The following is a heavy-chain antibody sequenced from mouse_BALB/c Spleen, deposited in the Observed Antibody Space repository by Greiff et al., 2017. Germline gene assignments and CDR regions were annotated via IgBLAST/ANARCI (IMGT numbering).Heavy chain of an antibody. J-gene: IGHJ1*01. V-gene: IGHV2-6-7*01. CDR3: ARDQDYGSSYAYFDV. Sequence: VKLMESGPGLVAPSQSLSITCTVSGFSLTGYGVNWVRQPPGKGLEWLGMIWGDGSTDYNSALKSRLSISKDNSKSQVFLKMNSLQTDDTARYYCARDQDYGSSYAYFDVWGAGTTVTVSS. D-gene: IGHD1-1*01. CDR1: GFSLTGYG. CDR2: IWGDGST.